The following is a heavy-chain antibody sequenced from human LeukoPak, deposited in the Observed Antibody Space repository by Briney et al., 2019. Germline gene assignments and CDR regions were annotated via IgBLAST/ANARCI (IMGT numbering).Heavy chain of an antibody. D-gene: IGHD2-8*01. V-gene: IGHV3-21*01. CDR1: GFTFSSYS. J-gene: IGHJ4*02. Sequence: GGSLRLSCAASGFTFSSYSMNWVRQAPGKGLEWVSSISSSSSYIYYADSVKGRFTISRDNAKSSLYLQMNSLRAEDTAVYYCARDAEYCTNGVCNYFDYWGQGTLVTVSS. CDR3: ARDAEYCTNGVCNYFDY. CDR2: ISSSSSYI.